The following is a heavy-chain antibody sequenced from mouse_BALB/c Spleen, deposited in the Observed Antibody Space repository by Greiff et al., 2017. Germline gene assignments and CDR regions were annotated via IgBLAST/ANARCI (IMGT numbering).Heavy chain of an antibody. CDR1: GFSLTSYG. CDR2: IWAGGST. CDR3: ARDTYYGNYGGYFDV. D-gene: IGHD2-10*01. V-gene: IGHV2-9*02. J-gene: IGHJ1*01. Sequence: VKLQESGPGLVAPSQSLSITCTVSGFSLTSYGVHWVRQPPGKGLEWLGVIWAGGSTNYNSALMSRLSISKDNSKSQVFLKMNSLQTDDTAMYYCARDTYYGNYGGYFDVWGAGTTVTVSS.